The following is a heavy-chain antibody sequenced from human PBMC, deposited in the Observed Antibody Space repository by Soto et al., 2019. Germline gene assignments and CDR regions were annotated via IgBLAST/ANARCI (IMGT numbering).Heavy chain of an antibody. Sequence: VGSLRLSCAASGFTFSSYAMSWVRQAPGKGLEWVSAISGSGGSTYYADSVKGRFTISRDNSKNTLYLQMNSLRAEDTAVYYCAKDPRASSGWYSDYWGQGTLVTVSS. CDR2: ISGSGGST. J-gene: IGHJ4*02. CDR3: AKDPRASSGWYSDY. V-gene: IGHV3-23*01. CDR1: GFTFSSYA. D-gene: IGHD6-19*01.